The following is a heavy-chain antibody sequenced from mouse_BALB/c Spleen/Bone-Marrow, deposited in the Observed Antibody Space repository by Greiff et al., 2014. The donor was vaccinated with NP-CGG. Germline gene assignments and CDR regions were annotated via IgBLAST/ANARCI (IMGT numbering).Heavy chain of an antibody. V-gene: IGHV14-3*02. J-gene: IGHJ3*01. CDR3: AGDGAY. CDR1: GFNIKDTY. CDR2: TDPANGNT. Sequence: DVKLVESGAELVKPGASVKLSCTASGFNIKDTYMHWVKQRPEQGLEWIGRTDPANGNTKYDPKFQGKATITADTSSNTAYLQLSSLTSEDTAVYYCAGDGAYWGQGTLVTVSA. D-gene: IGHD3-3*01.